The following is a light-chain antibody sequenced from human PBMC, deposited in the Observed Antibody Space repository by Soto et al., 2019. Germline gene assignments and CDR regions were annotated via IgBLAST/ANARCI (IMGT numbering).Light chain of an antibody. CDR3: QQYDDWPLT. Sequence: EIVLAHSPGTLSCSAGEMATLSFRASQSVSSSYLSWYQQKPGQAPRVLIYDASTRATVIPPRFSGSGSGTEFTLTISSLQSEDFAIYYCQQYDDWPLTFGGGTKVDIK. J-gene: IGKJ4*01. CDR2: DAS. CDR1: QSVSSSY. V-gene: IGKV3D-7*01.